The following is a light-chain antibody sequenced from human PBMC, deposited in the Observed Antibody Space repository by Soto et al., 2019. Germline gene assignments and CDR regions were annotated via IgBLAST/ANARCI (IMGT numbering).Light chain of an antibody. CDR1: ERINTY. V-gene: IGKV1-12*01. CDR3: QQANSTPLT. Sequence: DIQMTQSPSSVSASVGDRVTITCRPSERINTYLAWYQQQPGKAPKLLIYAASSLQSGVPSRFSGSGSGTEFTLTISNLQPEDFATYYCQQANSTPLTFGGGTKVDIK. CDR2: AAS. J-gene: IGKJ4*01.